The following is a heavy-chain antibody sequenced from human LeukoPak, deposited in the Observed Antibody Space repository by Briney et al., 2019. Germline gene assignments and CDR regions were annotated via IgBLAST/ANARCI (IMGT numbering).Heavy chain of an antibody. CDR3: ANRGSYGAFDI. Sequence: SETLSLTCTVSGGSISGYYWSWIRQPPGKGLEWIGYIYYSGSTNYNPSLKSRVTISVDTSKNQFSLKLSSVTAADTAVYYCANRGSYGAFDIWGQGTMVTVSS. D-gene: IGHD1-26*01. J-gene: IGHJ3*02. V-gene: IGHV4-59*01. CDR2: IYYSGST. CDR1: GGSISGYY.